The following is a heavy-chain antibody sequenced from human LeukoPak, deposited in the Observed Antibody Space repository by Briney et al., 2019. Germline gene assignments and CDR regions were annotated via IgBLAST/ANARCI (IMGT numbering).Heavy chain of an antibody. D-gene: IGHD6-19*01. CDR3: ARRSGIAVAGAFDY. J-gene: IGHJ4*02. Sequence: GGSLRLSCAASGFTFSSYGMHWVRQTPGKGMQWVAGISYDGTNEYYADSVNGRFTIFRDNSKNTLFLQMNSLRAEDTAVYYCARRSGIAVAGAFDYWGQGTLVTVSS. CDR2: ISYDGTNE. CDR1: GFTFSSYG. V-gene: IGHV3-30*03.